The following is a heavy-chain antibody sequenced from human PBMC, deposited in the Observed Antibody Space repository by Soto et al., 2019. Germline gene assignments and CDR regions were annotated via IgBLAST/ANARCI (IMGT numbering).Heavy chain of an antibody. CDR3: AHRKRPVLWLLGFDY. J-gene: IGHJ4*02. CDR1: GFSLSTSGVG. Sequence: QITLKESGPTLVKPTQTLTLTCTFSGFSLSTSGVGVGWIRQPPGKALEWLALIYWNDDKRYSPSLKSRLTITKDTSNNQVVLTMTNMAPVDTATYYFAHRKRPVLWLLGFDYWGQGTLVTVSS. D-gene: IGHD6-19*01. CDR2: IYWNDDK. V-gene: IGHV2-5*01.